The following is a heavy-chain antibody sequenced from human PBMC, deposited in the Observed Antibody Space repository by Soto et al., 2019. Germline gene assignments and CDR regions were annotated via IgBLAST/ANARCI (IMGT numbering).Heavy chain of an antibody. CDR1: GFTFSDHY. CDR3: VRVSLRIWDFDI. Sequence: EVQLVESGGGLVQPGGSLRLSCAASGFTFSDHYMDWVRQAPGKGLEWVGRTRNKANSYTTQYAASVKGRFTISRDGSKNSLYLQMSSLKTEDTAVYYCVRVSLRIWDFDIWGQGTMVTVSS. J-gene: IGHJ3*02. CDR2: TRNKANSYTT. V-gene: IGHV3-72*01. D-gene: IGHD2-15*01.